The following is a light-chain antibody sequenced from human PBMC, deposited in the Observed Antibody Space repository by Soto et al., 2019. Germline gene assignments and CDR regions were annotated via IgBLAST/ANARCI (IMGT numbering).Light chain of an antibody. CDR2: GAS. Sequence: ESVLTQSPGTLSLSPVERATLSCRASQSVSSIYLAWYQQKPGQAPSLLIYGASSRATGIPDRFSGSGSGTDFTLTISRLEPEDFAVYYCQQYGSSPQLTFEGGTKVDI. CDR3: QQYGSSPQLT. CDR1: QSVSSIY. V-gene: IGKV3-20*01. J-gene: IGKJ4*01.